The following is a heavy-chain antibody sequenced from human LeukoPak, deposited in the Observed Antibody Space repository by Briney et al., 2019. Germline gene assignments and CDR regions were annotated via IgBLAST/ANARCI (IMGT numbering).Heavy chain of an antibody. CDR1: GFTVSSNY. J-gene: IGHJ2*01. CDR3: ARDRRDYDSSGYYKNNYWYFDL. Sequence: PGGSLRPSCAASGFTVSSNYMSWVRQAPGKGLEWVSLIYSGGSTYYADSVKGRFTISRDNSKNTLYLQMNSLRAQDTAVYYCARDRRDYDSSGYYKNNYWYFDLWGRGTLVTVSS. V-gene: IGHV3-53*01. CDR2: IYSGGST. D-gene: IGHD3-22*01.